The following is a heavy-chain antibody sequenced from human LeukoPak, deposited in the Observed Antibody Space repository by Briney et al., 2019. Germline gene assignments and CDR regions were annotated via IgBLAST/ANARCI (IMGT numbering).Heavy chain of an antibody. D-gene: IGHD6-6*01. J-gene: IGHJ4*02. V-gene: IGHV4-4*02. CDR1: DFIFTKYW. Sequence: PGGSLRLSCLASDFIFTKYWMTWVRQPPGKGLEWIGEINHSGSTNYNPSLKSRVTISVDTSKNQFSLKLSSVTAADTAVYYCARGSGRLDYWGQGTLVTVSS. CDR3: ARGSGRLDY. CDR2: INHSGST.